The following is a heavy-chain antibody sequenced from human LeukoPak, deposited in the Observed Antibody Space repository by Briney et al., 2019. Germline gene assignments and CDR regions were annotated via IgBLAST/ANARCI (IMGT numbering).Heavy chain of an antibody. J-gene: IGHJ1*01. V-gene: IGHV3-30*02. D-gene: IGHD3-22*01. CDR3: AKDPGDSSGYYRGYFQH. CDR2: IRYDGSNK. Sequence: PGGSLRLSCAASGFTFSSYGMHWVRQAPGKGLEWVAFIRYDGSNKYYADSVKGRFTISRDNSKDTLYLQMNSLRAEDTAVYYCAKDPGDSSGYYRGYFQHWGQGTLVTVSS. CDR1: GFTFSSYG.